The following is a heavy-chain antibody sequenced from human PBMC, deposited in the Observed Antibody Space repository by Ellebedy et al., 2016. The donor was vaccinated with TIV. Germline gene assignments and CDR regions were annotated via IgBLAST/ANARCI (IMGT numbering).Heavy chain of an antibody. D-gene: IGHD3-16*01. CDR1: GYTFTSYY. Sequence: ASVKVSCKASGYTFTSYYIHWVRQAPGQGLEWMGIINPSGGSTSYAGKFQGRSSMTRDPSTSTVYMELSSLRSEDTAMYFCARVGDLGADYWGQGTLVTVSS. CDR3: ARVGDLGADY. CDR2: INPSGGST. J-gene: IGHJ4*02. V-gene: IGHV1-46*01.